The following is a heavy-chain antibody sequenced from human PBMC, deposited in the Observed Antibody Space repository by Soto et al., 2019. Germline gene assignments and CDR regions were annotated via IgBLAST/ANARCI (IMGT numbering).Heavy chain of an antibody. Sequence: GGPLRLSCAASGFTFSSYAMSWVRQAPGKGLEWVSAISGSGGSTYYADSVKGRFTISRDNSKNTLYLQMNSLRAEDTAVYYCAKFSGVSPYYYYYYGMDVWGQGTTVTVSS. CDR1: GFTFSSYA. CDR2: ISGSGGST. J-gene: IGHJ6*02. CDR3: AKFSGVSPYYYYYYGMDV. V-gene: IGHV3-23*01. D-gene: IGHD3-10*01.